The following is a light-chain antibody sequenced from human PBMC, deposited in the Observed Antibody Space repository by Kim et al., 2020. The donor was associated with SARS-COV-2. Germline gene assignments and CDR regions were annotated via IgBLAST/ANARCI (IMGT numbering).Light chain of an antibody. CDR2: NVR. V-gene: IGLV2-14*03. CDR3: SSYTTDCGWV. J-gene: IGLJ3*02. Sequence: QSALTQAASVSGTPGQSITIPCTEPTSDVVDNRYISWYQQLPGKAPKLVIYNVRSRPSGVSNRFSGSKSGNTASLTISGLQAEDKFDYFCSSYTTDCGWVFGGGTQLTVL. CDR1: TSDVVDNRY.